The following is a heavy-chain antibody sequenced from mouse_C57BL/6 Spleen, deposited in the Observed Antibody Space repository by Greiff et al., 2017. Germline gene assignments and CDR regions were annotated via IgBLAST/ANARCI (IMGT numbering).Heavy chain of an antibody. CDR1: GYTFTDYY. CDR3: ARLDYDYEYYAMDD. D-gene: IGHD2-4*01. Sequence: EVQLQQSGPELVKPGASVKISCKASGYTFTDYYMNWVKQSHGKSLEWIGDINPNNGGTSYNQKFKGKATLTVDKSSSTAYMELRSLTSEDSSVYYCARLDYDYEYYAMDDWGQGTSVTVSS. V-gene: IGHV1-26*01. CDR2: INPNNGGT. J-gene: IGHJ4*01.